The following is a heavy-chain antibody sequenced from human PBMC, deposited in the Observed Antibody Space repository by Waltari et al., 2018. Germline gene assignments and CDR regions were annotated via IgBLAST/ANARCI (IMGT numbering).Heavy chain of an antibody. V-gene: IGHV3-23*04. Sequence: EVQLVESGGGLLQRGGSLRLSCGAPGFTFSNYAMGWVRQAPGKGLERVSAITSGGADTYYADSAWGRFSISRYNSRNTLYLQMNSLIAEDTALYYCATRPWSGHGYFDYCGQGTLFTVSS. J-gene: IGHJ4*02. CDR3: ATRPWSGHGYFDY. CDR1: GFTFSNYA. CDR2: ITSGGADT. D-gene: IGHD3-3*01.